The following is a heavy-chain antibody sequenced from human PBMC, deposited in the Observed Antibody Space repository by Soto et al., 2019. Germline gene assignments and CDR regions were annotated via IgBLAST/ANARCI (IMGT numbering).Heavy chain of an antibody. Sequence: QVHLVQSGAEVKKPGASVKVSCKASGYTFTNYYIHWVRQAPGQGLEWMGMINPRGGGTTYTQKFQGRVTMTTDTDTSTVYLEWTSLRSEDTAVYYCARDLADCHDDSNTPYTVFDIWGQGTMVTASS. D-gene: IGHD3-22*01. CDR2: INPRGGGT. V-gene: IGHV1-46*03. J-gene: IGHJ3*02. CDR3: ARDLADCHDDSNTPYTVFDI. CDR1: GYTFTNYY.